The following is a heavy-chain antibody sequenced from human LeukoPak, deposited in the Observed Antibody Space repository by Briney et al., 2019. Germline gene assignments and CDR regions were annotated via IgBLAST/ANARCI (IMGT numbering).Heavy chain of an antibody. J-gene: IGHJ4*02. Sequence: SVKVSCKASGGTFSSYAISWVRQAPGQGLEWMGGIIPIFGTANYAKKFQGRVTITADESTSPAYLEMCSIRAEDTAVYYCARGKIKRYSGYYPIDYWGQGTLVTVSS. D-gene: IGHD5-12*01. CDR2: IIPIFGTA. V-gene: IGHV1-69*13. CDR1: GGTFSSYA. CDR3: ARGKIKRYSGYYPIDY.